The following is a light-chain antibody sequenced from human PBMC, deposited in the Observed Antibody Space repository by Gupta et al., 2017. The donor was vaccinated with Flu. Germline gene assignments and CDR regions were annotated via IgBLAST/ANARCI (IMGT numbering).Light chain of an antibody. J-gene: IGKJ4*01. V-gene: IGKV1-12*01. Sequence: DIQMTQSPSSVSASVGDRVTINCRASQGIGDWLAWFQQKPGRAPTLLTYGVSNLQKGVPSRFSASGSGTDSTLTISGLQPEDLATYYCQQAQSFPLTFGGGTKVEIK. CDR2: GVS. CDR3: QQAQSFPLT. CDR1: QGIGDW.